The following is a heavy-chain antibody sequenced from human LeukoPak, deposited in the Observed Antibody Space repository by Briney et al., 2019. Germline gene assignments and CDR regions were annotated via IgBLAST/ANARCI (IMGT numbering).Heavy chain of an antibody. CDR3: ARDYYDSSGYSSVDY. J-gene: IGHJ4*02. CDR2: ISAYNDNT. V-gene: IGHV1-18*01. Sequence: ASVKVSCKASGYTFTGYGISWVRQAPGQGLEWMGWISAYNDNTNYAQKLQGRVTMTTDTSTSTAYIELRSLRSDDTAVYYCARDYYDSSGYSSVDYWGQGTLVTVSS. CDR1: GYTFTGYG. D-gene: IGHD3-22*01.